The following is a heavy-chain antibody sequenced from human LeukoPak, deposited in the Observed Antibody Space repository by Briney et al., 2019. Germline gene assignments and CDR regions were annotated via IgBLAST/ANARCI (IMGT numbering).Heavy chain of an antibody. D-gene: IGHD3-22*01. CDR3: AKVYDSSGYLFDY. J-gene: IGHJ4*02. CDR1: GFTFSSYA. V-gene: IGHV3-23*01. Sequence: PGGSLRLSCAASGFTFSSYAMSWVRQAPGEGLEWVSAISGSGGSTYYADSVKGRFTISRDNSKNTLYLQMNSLRAEDTAVYYCAKVYDSSGYLFDYWGQGTLVTVSS. CDR2: ISGSGGST.